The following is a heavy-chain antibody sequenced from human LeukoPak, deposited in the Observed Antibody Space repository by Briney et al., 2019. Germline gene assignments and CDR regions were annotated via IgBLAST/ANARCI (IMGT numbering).Heavy chain of an antibody. J-gene: IGHJ4*02. D-gene: IGHD3-9*01. CDR3: ARALAQGGSFDLYYFDS. Sequence: ASVKVSCKASGYTFTSYGISWVRQAPGQGLEWMGCISAYNGNTNYAQKLQGRVTMTTDTSTSTAYMELRSLRSDDTAVYYCARALAQGGSFDLYYFDSWGQGSLVTVSS. V-gene: IGHV1-18*01. CDR2: ISAYNGNT. CDR1: GYTFTSYG.